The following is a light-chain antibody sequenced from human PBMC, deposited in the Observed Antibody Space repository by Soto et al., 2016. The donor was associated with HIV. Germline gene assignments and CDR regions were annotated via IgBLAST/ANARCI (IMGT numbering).Light chain of an antibody. J-gene: IGKJ1*01. Sequence: IQMTQSPSSLSASVGDRVTITCRASQDISNSLAWYQQKPGKGPKALIYAASTLQSGVPSRFSGSGSGTDFTLTISSPQPEDVATYYCQKYNSAPWTFGQGTKVDIK. V-gene: IGKV1-27*01. CDR3: QKYNSAPWT. CDR1: QDISNS. CDR2: AAS.